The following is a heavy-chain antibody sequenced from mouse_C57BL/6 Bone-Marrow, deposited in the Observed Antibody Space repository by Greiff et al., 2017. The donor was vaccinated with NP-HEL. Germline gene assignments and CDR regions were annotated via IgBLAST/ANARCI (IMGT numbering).Heavy chain of an antibody. V-gene: IGHV1-69*01. CDR1: GYTFTSYW. Sequence: QVQLQQPGAELVMPGASVKLSCKASGYTFTSYWMHWVKQRPGQGLEWIGEIDPSDSYTNYNQKLKGKSTLTVDKSSSTAYMQLSSLTSEDSAVYYCASGYYSNYEGYFDYWGQGTTLTVSS. CDR3: ASGYYSNYEGYFDY. J-gene: IGHJ2*01. CDR2: IDPSDSYT. D-gene: IGHD2-5*01.